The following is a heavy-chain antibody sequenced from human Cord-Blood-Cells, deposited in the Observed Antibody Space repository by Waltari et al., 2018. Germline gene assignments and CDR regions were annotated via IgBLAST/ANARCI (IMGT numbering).Heavy chain of an antibody. CDR2: MWSKCNRCAR. CDR1: GFPFSGSA. Sequence: EVQLVESGGGLVQPGGSLKLSCAASGFPFSGSAMHWVRQASGKWLEGVGRMWSKCNRCARAYAASVKDRLTISRDDSKNTAYLQMNSLKTEDTAVYYCTSRYYYGSGSYKYYFDYWGQGTLVNVSS. CDR3: TSRYYYGSGSYKYYFDY. D-gene: IGHD3-10*01. J-gene: IGHJ4*02. V-gene: IGHV3-73*01.